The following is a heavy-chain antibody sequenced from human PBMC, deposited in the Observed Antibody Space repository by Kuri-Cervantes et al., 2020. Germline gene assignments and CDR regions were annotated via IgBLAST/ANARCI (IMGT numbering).Heavy chain of an antibody. Sequence: GGSLRLSCAASGFTFSSYDMHWVRQATGKGLEWVSAIGTAGDTYYPGSVKGRFTISRENAKNSLYLQMNSLRAADTAVYYCARDPPRSGWLSRYYYGMDVWGQGTTVTVSS. D-gene: IGHD6-19*01. CDR3: ARDPPRSGWLSRYYYGMDV. CDR2: IGTAGDT. J-gene: IGHJ6*02. CDR1: GFTFSSYD. V-gene: IGHV3-13*01.